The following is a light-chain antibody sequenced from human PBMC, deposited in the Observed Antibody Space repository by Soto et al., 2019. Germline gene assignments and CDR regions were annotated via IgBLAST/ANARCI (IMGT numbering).Light chain of an antibody. CDR1: SSDVGSYNL. CDR3: CSYAGSSTLVV. CDR2: EGT. Sequence: QCVLTQPASVSGSPGQSITISCTGTSSDVGSYNLVSWYQQHPGKAPKLLIYEGTKRPSGVSNRFSESKSGNTASLTISGLQAEDEADYYCCSYAGSSTLVVFGGGTKLTVL. V-gene: IGLV2-23*01. J-gene: IGLJ2*01.